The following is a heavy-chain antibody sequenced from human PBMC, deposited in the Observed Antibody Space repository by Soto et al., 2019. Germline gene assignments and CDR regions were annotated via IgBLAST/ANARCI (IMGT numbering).Heavy chain of an antibody. D-gene: IGHD2-2*01. CDR1: GFSLSSNGVG. J-gene: IGHJ4*02. CDR2: IYWNGNE. Sequence: QITLKESGPTLVKPTQTLTLTCTFSGFSLSSNGVGVGWIRQPPGKALEWLALIYWNGNERYSPSLKSRLTHPKEPPQSQVVLTVAHLEPGGPATYYCAHLLGGCPTTSCSPLRFDSWGQGTLVTVSS. V-gene: IGHV2-5*01. CDR3: AHLLGGCPTTSCSPLRFDS.